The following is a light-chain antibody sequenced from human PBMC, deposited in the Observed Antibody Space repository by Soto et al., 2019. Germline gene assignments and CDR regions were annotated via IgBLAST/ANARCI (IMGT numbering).Light chain of an antibody. Sequence: QSVLTQPASVSGSPGQSITISCTGTSSDFGNYNLVSWYQQHPGKAPKLMIYDVSKRPSGVSNRFSGSKSGKTASLTISGLQAEDGADYYCCSYAGSSTWVFGGGTKLTVL. J-gene: IGLJ3*02. CDR1: SSDFGNYNL. V-gene: IGLV2-23*02. CDR2: DVS. CDR3: CSYAGSSTWV.